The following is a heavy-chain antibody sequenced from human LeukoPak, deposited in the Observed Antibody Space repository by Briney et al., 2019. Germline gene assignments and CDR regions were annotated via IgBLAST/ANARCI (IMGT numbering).Heavy chain of an antibody. Sequence: GASVTVSCKASGYTFTGYYMHWVRQAPGQGLEWMGWINPNSGGTNYAQKFQGRVTMTRDTSISTAYMELSRLRSDDTAVYYCAREGDIVVVPAAHLFDPWGQGTLVTVSS. CDR1: GYTFTGYY. J-gene: IGHJ5*02. D-gene: IGHD2-2*01. CDR3: AREGDIVVVPAAHLFDP. CDR2: INPNSGGT. V-gene: IGHV1-2*02.